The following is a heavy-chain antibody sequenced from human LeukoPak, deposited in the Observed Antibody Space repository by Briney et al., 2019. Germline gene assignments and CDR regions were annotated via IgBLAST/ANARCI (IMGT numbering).Heavy chain of an antibody. J-gene: IGHJ4*02. CDR3: TRDEATTSRGTLTEY. V-gene: IGHV3-48*03. Sequence: GGSLRLSCAASGFMFSRYEMNWVRQTPGKGLEWISYIDTSGSVTYYADSVKGRFIISRDNAKNSMFLQMNSLRAEDTAVYYCTRDEATTSRGTLTEYWGQGTLVTVSS. D-gene: IGHD3-16*01. CDR2: IDTSGSVT. CDR1: GFMFSRYE.